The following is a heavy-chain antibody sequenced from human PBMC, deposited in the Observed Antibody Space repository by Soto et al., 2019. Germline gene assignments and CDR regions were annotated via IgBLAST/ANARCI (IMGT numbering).Heavy chain of an antibody. Sequence: ASVKVSCKASGYTFTSYAMHWVRQAPGQRLEWMGWINAGNGNTKYSQKFRGRVTITRDTSASTAYMELSSLRSEDTAVYYCARRYCSGGSCYMNVFDIWGQGTMVTVS. V-gene: IGHV1-3*01. CDR2: INAGNGNT. J-gene: IGHJ3*02. CDR3: ARRYCSGGSCYMNVFDI. CDR1: GYTFTSYA. D-gene: IGHD2-15*01.